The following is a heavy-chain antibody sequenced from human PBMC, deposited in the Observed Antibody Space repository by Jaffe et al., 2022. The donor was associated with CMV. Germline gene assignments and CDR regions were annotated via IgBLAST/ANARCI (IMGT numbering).Heavy chain of an antibody. J-gene: IGHJ6*03. D-gene: IGHD4-17*01. CDR2: IWYDGSNK. CDR3: ASNAYGDYAADYYYYYYMDV. V-gene: IGHV3-33*08. CDR1: GFTFSSYG. Sequence: QVQLVESGGGVVQPGRSLRLSCAASGFTFSSYGMHWVRQAPGKGLEWVAVIWYDGSNKYYADSVKGRFTISRDNSKNTLYLQMNSLRAEDTAVYYCASNAYGDYAADYYYYYYMDVWGKGTTVTVSS.